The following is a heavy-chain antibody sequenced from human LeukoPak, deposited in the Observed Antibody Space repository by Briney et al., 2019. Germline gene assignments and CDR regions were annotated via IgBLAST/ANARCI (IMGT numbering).Heavy chain of an antibody. CDR3: ARDCSGGSCFSGPFEN. Sequence: SETLSLTCTVSGGSISYSSYYWGWIRQPPGKGLEWIGSIYYTGSSYYNPSLKSRVTISVDTSKNQFSLKLRSVTAADTAVYYCARDCSGGSCFSGPFENWGQGTLVTVSS. CDR2: IYYTGSS. CDR1: GGSISYSSYY. D-gene: IGHD2-15*01. V-gene: IGHV4-39*02. J-gene: IGHJ4*02.